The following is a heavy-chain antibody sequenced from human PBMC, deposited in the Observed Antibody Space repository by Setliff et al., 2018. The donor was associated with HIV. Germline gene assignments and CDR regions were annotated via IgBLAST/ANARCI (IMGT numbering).Heavy chain of an antibody. CDR2: INQDESQK. V-gene: IGHV3-7*03. D-gene: IGHD3-22*01. J-gene: IGHJ3*02. CDR1: GFTFSGNW. Sequence: PGESLKISCAASGFTFSGNWMSWVRQAPGKGLEWVANINQDESQKYYVDFVKGRFTISRDNAKNSLYLQMNSLRAEDTAVYYCARTYYYNASGYYRPFDIWGQGTMVTV. CDR3: ARTYYYNASGYYRPFDI.